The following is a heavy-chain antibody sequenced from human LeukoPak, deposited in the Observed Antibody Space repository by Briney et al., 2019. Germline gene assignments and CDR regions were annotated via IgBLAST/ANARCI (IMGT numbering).Heavy chain of an antibody. CDR3: AREKYYDFWSGYPKPPLGYMDV. J-gene: IGHJ6*03. D-gene: IGHD3-3*01. Sequence: ASVKVSCKTSGYTFTSYDISWVRQAPGQGLEWMGWISAYNGNTNYAQKLQGRVTMTTDTSTSTAYMELRSLRSDDTTVYYCAREKYYDFWSGYPKPPLGYMDVWGKGTTVTVSS. V-gene: IGHV1-18*01. CDR2: ISAYNGNT. CDR1: GYTFTSYD.